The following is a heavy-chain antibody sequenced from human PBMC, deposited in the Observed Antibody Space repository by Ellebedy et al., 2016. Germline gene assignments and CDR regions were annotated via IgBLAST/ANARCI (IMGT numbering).Heavy chain of an antibody. CDR3: AREAPTRDRGMDV. J-gene: IGHJ6*02. Sequence: SETLSLXXTVSGGSISSGGYYWNWIRQSPGRGLEWIGESNHYGSTNYNPSLKSRVAISVDTSKNQFSLRLSSVTAADTAVYFCAREAPTRDRGMDVWGQGTTVTVSS. CDR2: SNHYGST. V-gene: IGHV4-39*07. CDR1: GGSISSGGYY.